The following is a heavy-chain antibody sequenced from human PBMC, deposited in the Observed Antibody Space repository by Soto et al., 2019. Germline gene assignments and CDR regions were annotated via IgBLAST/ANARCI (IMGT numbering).Heavy chain of an antibody. D-gene: IGHD3-9*01. CDR3: ARDGLLGLRYFDWLSARDY. Sequence: ASVKVSCKASGYTFTSYGISWVRQAPGQGLEWMGWISAYNGNTNYAQKLQGRVTMTTGTSTSTAYMELRSLRSDDTAVYYCARDGLLGLRYFDWLSARDYWGQGTLVTVSS. V-gene: IGHV1-18*01. CDR1: GYTFTSYG. J-gene: IGHJ4*02. CDR2: ISAYNGNT.